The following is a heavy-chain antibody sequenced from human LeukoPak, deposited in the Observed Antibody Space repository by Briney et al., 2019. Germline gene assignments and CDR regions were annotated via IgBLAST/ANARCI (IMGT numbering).Heavy chain of an antibody. CDR2: IYYSGST. D-gene: IGHD6-13*01. J-gene: IGHJ6*03. CDR1: GYSISSYY. Sequence: SETLSLTCTVSGYSISSYYWSWIRQPPGKGLEWIGYIYYSGSTNYNPSLKSRVTISVDTSKNQFSLKLSSVTAADTAVYYCARDRSSWHYYYMDVWGKGTTVTVSS. CDR3: ARDRSSWHYYYMDV. V-gene: IGHV4-59*01.